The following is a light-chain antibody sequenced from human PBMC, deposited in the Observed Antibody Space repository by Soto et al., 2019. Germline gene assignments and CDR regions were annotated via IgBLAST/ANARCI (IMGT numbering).Light chain of an antibody. Sequence: QSVLTQPPSASGTPGQRVTISRSGSSSNIGSNTVNWYQQLPGTAPKLLIYSNNERPSGVPDRFSGSKSGTSASLAISGLQAEDEADYYCATWDDSLNAAVFGGGTQLTVL. CDR3: ATWDDSLNAAV. J-gene: IGLJ7*01. V-gene: IGLV1-44*01. CDR1: SSNIGSNT. CDR2: SNN.